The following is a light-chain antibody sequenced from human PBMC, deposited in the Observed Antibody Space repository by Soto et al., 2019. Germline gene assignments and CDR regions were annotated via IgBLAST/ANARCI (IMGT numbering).Light chain of an antibody. J-gene: IGKJ5*01. Sequence: EIVLTQSPGTLSFSPGESATLSCRASQSVNSNLAWYQQNAGQAPRLLIYDAYNRATGIPPRFSGSGSGTDFTLTISSLETEDSAVYYCQQRHMWPIPVGQGTKLDIK. CDR3: QQRHMWPIP. CDR1: QSVNSN. V-gene: IGKV3-11*01. CDR2: DAY.